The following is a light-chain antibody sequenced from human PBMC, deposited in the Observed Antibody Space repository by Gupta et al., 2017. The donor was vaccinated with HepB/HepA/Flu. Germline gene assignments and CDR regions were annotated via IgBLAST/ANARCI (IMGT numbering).Light chain of an antibody. CDR3: YQNDSSPS. CDR1: QSVSSNY. CDR2: GAF. J-gene: IGKJ2*03. Sequence: VLPQLPGTSPHSPGERATLSCKASQSVSSNYLAWYQQKPGQAPRLLMYGAFNRATGIPDRFSGSGSETDFTITISKLEAEDIEVYYCYQNDSSPSFGQGTKLEIK. V-gene: IGKV3-20*01.